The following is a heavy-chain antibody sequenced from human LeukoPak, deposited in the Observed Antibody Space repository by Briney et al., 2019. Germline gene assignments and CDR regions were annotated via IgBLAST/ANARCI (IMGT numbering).Heavy chain of an antibody. CDR3: ARDQYGDYYFDY. V-gene: IGHV4-59*01. CDR2: IYYSGST. J-gene: IGHJ4*02. CDR1: GGSICSYY. D-gene: IGHD4-17*01. Sequence: SETLSLTCTVSGGSICSYYWSWIRQPPGKGLEWIGYIYYSGSTNYNPSLKSRVTISVDTSKNQFSLKLSSVTAADTAVYYCARDQYGDYYFDYWGQGTLVTISS.